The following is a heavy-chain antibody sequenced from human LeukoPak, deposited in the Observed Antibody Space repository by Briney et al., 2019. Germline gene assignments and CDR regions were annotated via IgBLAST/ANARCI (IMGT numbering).Heavy chain of an antibody. D-gene: IGHD3-22*01. V-gene: IGHV3-23*01. CDR3: AKARDSSGLFDY. Sequence: GGSLRLSCVTSGFNFMRYEMSWVRQAPGKGLEWVSTITAATIGVSKYTDSVKGRFTISRDDSKNTLYVQMNSLRAEDTAVYYCAKARDSSGLFDYWGQGTLGTVSS. CDR2: ITAATIGVS. CDR1: GFNFMRYE. J-gene: IGHJ4*02.